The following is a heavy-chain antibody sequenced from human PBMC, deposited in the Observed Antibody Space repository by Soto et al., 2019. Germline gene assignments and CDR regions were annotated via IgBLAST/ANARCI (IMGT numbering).Heavy chain of an antibody. CDR1: GFTFSSYS. V-gene: IGHV3-48*02. CDR2: ISSSSSTI. J-gene: IGHJ6*02. D-gene: IGHD2-21*02. CDR3: ASICCGGDYYYYYGMDV. Sequence: GGSLRLSCAASGFTFSSYSMNWVRQAPGKGLEWVSYISSSSSTIYYADSVNGRFTISRDNAKNSLYLQMNSLRDEDTAVYYCASICCGGDYYYYYGMDVWGQGTTVTVSS.